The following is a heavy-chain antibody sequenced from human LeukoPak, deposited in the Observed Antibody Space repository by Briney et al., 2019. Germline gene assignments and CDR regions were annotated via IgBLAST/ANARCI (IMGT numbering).Heavy chain of an antibody. CDR3: ARESGGGVLGYFDL. J-gene: IGHJ2*01. CDR2: AIDKVTSYTT. V-gene: IGHV3-72*01. D-gene: IGHD3-10*01. CDR1: GFTFSDHC. Sequence: AGGTLRLSCAASGFTFSDHCMDWVPQAPGKGLEGVGLAIDKVTSYTTEYAASVKGRFTISRDDSKKSLYLQMTSLKTEDTAVYYCARESGGGVLGYFDLWGRGTLVSVFS.